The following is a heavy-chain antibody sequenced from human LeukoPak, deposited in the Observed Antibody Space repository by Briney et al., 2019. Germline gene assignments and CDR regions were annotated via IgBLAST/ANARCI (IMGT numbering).Heavy chain of an antibody. CDR2: ISSSSGYI. CDR3: ARDQPNYDILTGYHPFDY. Sequence: GGSLRLSCAASGFTFNSYSMNWVRQAPGKGLEWVSSISSSSGYIYYADSVKGRFTISRDNAKNSLFLQMNSLRAEDTAVYYCARDQPNYDILTGYHPFDYWGQGTLVTVSS. D-gene: IGHD3-9*01. V-gene: IGHV3-21*01. J-gene: IGHJ4*02. CDR1: GFTFNSYS.